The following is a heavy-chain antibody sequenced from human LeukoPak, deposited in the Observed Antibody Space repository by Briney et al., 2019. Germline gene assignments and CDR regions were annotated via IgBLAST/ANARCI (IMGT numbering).Heavy chain of an antibody. CDR1: GYTFTGYY. V-gene: IGHV1-2*06. Sequence: ASVKVSCKASGYTFTGYYMHWVRQAPGQGLEWMGRINPNSGGTNYAQKFQGRVTMTRDTSISTAYMELSRLKSDDTAVYYCASRIAAAGTLSYWGQGTLVTVSS. D-gene: IGHD6-13*01. CDR2: INPNSGGT. CDR3: ASRIAAAGTLSY. J-gene: IGHJ4*02.